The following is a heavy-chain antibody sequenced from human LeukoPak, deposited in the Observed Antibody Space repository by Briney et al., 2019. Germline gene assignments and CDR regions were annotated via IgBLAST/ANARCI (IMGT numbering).Heavy chain of an antibody. CDR1: GFTFSNYW. Sequence: QPGGPLLLSCAASGFTFSNYWMSWVRQAPGKGLEWGANMKEDGSEKNYVDSVKGRFTISRDNAQDSLYLQMNSLRAEDTAVYYCAKRPSDYGDYVSYFDYWGQGTLVTVSS. CDR3: AKRPSDYGDYVSYFDY. J-gene: IGHJ4*02. V-gene: IGHV3-7*01. CDR2: MKEDGSEK. D-gene: IGHD4-17*01.